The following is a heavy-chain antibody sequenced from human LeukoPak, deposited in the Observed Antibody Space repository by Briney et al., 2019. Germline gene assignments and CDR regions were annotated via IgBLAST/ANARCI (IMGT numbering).Heavy chain of an antibody. Sequence: SETLSLTCAVYGGSFSGYYWSWIRQPPGKGLEWIGEINHSGSTNYNPPLKSRVTISVDTSKNQFSLKLSSVTAADTAVYYCARGRRAARSFYYWGQGTLVTVSS. V-gene: IGHV4-34*01. CDR3: ARGRRAARSFYY. D-gene: IGHD3-10*01. CDR2: INHSGST. CDR1: GGSFSGYY. J-gene: IGHJ4*02.